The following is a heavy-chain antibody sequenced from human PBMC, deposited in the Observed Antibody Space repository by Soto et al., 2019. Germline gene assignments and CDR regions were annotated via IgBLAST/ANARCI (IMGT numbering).Heavy chain of an antibody. Sequence: GASVKVSCKASGGGNLRDYRTTWVRRAPGQGLEWMGGIIPKLGSANYAQNFQGRVTITADESTNTVYMELRSLRSDDTAVYYCARGGDGYHFGAAYWGQGSSVTVSS. CDR3: ARGGDGYHFGAAY. V-gene: IGHV1-69*13. CDR2: IIPKLGSA. CDR1: GGGNLRDYR. D-gene: IGHD2-21*01. J-gene: IGHJ4*02.